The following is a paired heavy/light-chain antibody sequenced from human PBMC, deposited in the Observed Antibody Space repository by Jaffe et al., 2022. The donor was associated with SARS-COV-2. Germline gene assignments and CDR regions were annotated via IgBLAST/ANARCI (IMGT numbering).Light chain of an antibody. Sequence: ELVLTQSPATLSLSPGERATLSCRASQSVSSSLAWYQQKPGQAPRLLIYDASNRVTGIPARFSGSGSGTDFTLTISSLEPEDFAVYYCQQRYNWPLTFGGGTKVEIK. CDR1: QSVSSS. J-gene: IGKJ4*01. CDR3: QQRYNWPLT. V-gene: IGKV3-11*01. CDR2: DAS.
Heavy chain of an antibody. Sequence: QVQLQESGPGLVKPSETLSLTCTVSGDSISNYDWNWVRQPPGKGLEWIGCISYSGSSIYNPSLKSRVTISLDTSKNQFSLRLSSVTAADTAVYYCARRVDRSGYSPPDNWFAPWGQGTLVTVSS. CDR1: GDSISNYD. V-gene: IGHV4-59*12. CDR2: ISYSGSS. J-gene: IGHJ5*02. CDR3: ARRVDRSGYSPPDNWFAP. D-gene: IGHD3-22*01.